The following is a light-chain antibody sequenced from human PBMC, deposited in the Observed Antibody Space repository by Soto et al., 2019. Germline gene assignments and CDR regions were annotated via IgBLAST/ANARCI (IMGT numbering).Light chain of an antibody. V-gene: IGLV2-14*01. CDR2: EVT. CDR3: SSYTRRNTLA. Sequence: QAVVTQPASVSGSPGQSITISCTGTSNDVGGYNFVSWYQQYPGKAPKLIIYEVTDRPSGVSNRFSGSKSGSTASLTISGLQAEDEADYYCSSYTRRNTLAFGGGTQLTVL. J-gene: IGLJ2*01. CDR1: SNDVGGYNF.